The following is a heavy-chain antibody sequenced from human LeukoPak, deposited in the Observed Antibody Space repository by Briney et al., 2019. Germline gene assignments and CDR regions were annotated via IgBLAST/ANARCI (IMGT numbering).Heavy chain of an antibody. Sequence: SETLSLTCTVSGGSISTYYWSWVRQPPGKGLEWIGYIYYSGNTNYNPSLKSRVTISIDTSKNQFSLKLRSVTAADAAVYYCARDQRSYYDFWSGYYPFDYWGQGTLVTVSS. V-gene: IGHV4-59*01. CDR2: IYYSGNT. CDR1: GGSISTYY. CDR3: ARDQRSYYDFWSGYYPFDY. J-gene: IGHJ4*02. D-gene: IGHD3-3*01.